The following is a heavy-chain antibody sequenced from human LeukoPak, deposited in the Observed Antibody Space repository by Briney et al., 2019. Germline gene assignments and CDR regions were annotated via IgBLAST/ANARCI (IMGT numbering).Heavy chain of an antibody. J-gene: IGHJ4*02. CDR2: LKSGGTTT. CDR1: GFIFSNYG. D-gene: IGHD7-27*01. CDR3: ARLAWGSGDY. V-gene: IGHV3-74*01. Sequence: GGSLRLSCAAAGFIFSNYGMHWVRQAPGKGLVWVSYLKSGGTTTGYADSVKGRFTISRDNAKNTLYLQMNSLRAEDTAVYYCARLAWGSGDYWGQGALVTVSS.